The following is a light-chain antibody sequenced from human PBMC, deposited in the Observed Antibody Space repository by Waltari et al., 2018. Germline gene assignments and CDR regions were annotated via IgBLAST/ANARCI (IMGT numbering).Light chain of an antibody. V-gene: IGKV3-20*01. J-gene: IGKJ1*01. CDR1: QSITKY. CDR3: QKYGSLPAT. Sequence: EIMFTQSPGTLSLSSGERAPLSCRASQSITKYLARYQKKPGQAPGLLIYDASIRATGIPDRFSGSGYGTDFSLTISRLEPEDYAVYYCQKYGSLPATFGRGTKVEIK. CDR2: DAS.